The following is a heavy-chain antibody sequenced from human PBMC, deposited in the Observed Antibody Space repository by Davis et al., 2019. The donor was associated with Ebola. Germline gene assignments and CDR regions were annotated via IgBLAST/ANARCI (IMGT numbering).Heavy chain of an antibody. Sequence: ASVKVSCKASGYTFTSYGISWVRQAPGQGLEWMGWINPNSGGTNYAQKFQGWVTMTRDTSISTAYMELSRLRSDDTAVYYCARGVLGAEIAARPRGLDYWGQGTLVTVSS. V-gene: IGHV1-2*04. CDR1: GYTFTSYG. D-gene: IGHD6-6*01. CDR2: INPNSGGT. CDR3: ARGVLGAEIAARPRGLDY. J-gene: IGHJ4*02.